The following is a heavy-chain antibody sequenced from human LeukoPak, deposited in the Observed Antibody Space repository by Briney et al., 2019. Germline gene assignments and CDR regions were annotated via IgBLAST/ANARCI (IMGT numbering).Heavy chain of an antibody. CDR2: FDPEDGET. CDR1: GYTLTELS. D-gene: IGHD6-13*01. CDR3: ARDPGIAAALSYKVFDY. Sequence: GASVKVSCKVSGYTLTELSMHWVRQAPGKGLEWMGGFDPEDGETIYAQKFQGRVTMTTDTSTSTAYMELRSLRSDDTAVYYCARDPGIAAALSYKVFDYWGQGTLVTVSS. V-gene: IGHV1-24*01. J-gene: IGHJ4*02.